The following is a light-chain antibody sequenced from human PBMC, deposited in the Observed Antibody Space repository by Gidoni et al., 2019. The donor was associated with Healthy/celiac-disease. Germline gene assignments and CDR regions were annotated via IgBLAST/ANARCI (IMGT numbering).Light chain of an antibody. J-gene: IGLJ3*02. V-gene: IGLV3-21*04. CDR3: QVWDSSSDHWV. Sequence: SYVLTQPPSVSVAPGKTARITRGGNNIGSKSVHWYKQKPGQAPVLVIYYDSDRPSGIPERFSGSNAGNTATLTISRVEAGDEADYYCQVWDSSSDHWVFGGGTKLTVL. CDR2: YDS. CDR1: NIGSKS.